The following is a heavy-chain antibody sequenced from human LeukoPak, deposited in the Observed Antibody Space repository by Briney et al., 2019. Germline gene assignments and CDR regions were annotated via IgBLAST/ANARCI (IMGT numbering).Heavy chain of an antibody. CDR2: FHYSGIT. V-gene: IGHV4-59*08. D-gene: IGHD2-15*01. J-gene: IGHJ3*02. CDR1: VDSSSRYH. CDR3: ARHDLRGGAFDI. Sequence: SETLSLTCSVSVDSSSRYHWSRIRQPPGRGLEWIGYFHYSGITNYNPSLASRVTMSGDTSKSQFSLKLSSVTVADTAVYYCARHDLRGGAFDIWGQGTTVTVSS.